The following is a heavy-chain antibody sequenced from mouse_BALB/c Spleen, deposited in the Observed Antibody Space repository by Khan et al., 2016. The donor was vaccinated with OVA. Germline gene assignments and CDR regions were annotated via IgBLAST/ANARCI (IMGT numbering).Heavy chain of an antibody. J-gene: IGHJ2*01. D-gene: IGHD1-1*01. V-gene: IGHV1-7*01. CDR3: MNHGNTTARFTY. Sequence: QVQLQQSGAELAKPGASVKMSCKASGYTFTNYWMHWVKQRPGQGLEWIGFINPSTDYTEYNQKFKDKATLTADKSSSTAYLQLTSLTSEDSALFYGMNHGNTTARFTYWGQGTTLTVSA. CDR1: GYTFTNYW. CDR2: INPSTDYT.